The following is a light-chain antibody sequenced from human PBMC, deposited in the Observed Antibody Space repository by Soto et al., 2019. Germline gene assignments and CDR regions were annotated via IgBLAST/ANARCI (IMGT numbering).Light chain of an antibody. Sequence: NCMLTQPHSVSESPGKTVTISCTRSSGSIASNYVQWYQQRPGSAPTTVIYEDNQRPSGVPDRFSGSIDSSSNSASLTISGLKTEDEADYYCQSYDSSSVVFGGGTKLTVL. V-gene: IGLV6-57*03. J-gene: IGLJ2*01. CDR1: SGSIASNY. CDR3: QSYDSSSVV. CDR2: EDN.